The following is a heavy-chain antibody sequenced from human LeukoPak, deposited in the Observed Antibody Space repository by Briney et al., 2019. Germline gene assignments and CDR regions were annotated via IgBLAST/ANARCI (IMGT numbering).Heavy chain of an antibody. CDR2: IWYDGSNK. V-gene: IGHV3-33*01. Sequence: GGSLRLSCAASGFTFSSYGMHWVRQAPGKGLEWVAVIWYDGSNKYYADSVKGRFTISRDNSKNTLYLQMNSLRAEDTAVYYCARETRGYSYGVDYWCQGTLVTVSS. CDR1: GFTFSSYG. D-gene: IGHD5-18*01. CDR3: ARETRGYSYGVDY. J-gene: IGHJ4*02.